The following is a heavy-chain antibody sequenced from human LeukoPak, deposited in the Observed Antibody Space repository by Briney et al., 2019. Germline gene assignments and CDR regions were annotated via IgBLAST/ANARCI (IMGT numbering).Heavy chain of an antibody. CDR3: AKDPVNHCASSVCYGLQS. J-gene: IGHJ5*02. CDR1: GFNLSEYG. D-gene: IGHD3-22*01. CDR2: IRYDDRD. V-gene: IGHV3-30*02. Sequence: GSLRLSCDVSGFNLSEYGIHWVRPAPGKGLEWLSFIRYDDRDYYADSVKGRFAISRDNSKNTLFLQMHSLRSEDTAVYYCAKDPVNHCASSVCYGLQSWGQGTLVIVSS.